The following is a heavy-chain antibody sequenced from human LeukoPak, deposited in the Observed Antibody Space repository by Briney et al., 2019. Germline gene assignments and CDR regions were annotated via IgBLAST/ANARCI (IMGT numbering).Heavy chain of an antibody. CDR2: INHSGST. V-gene: IGHV4-34*01. CDR1: GGSFSGYY. J-gene: IGHJ4*02. CDR3: ARLGYCSSTSCRRTDFDY. Sequence: SETLSLTCAVYGGSFSGYYWSWIRQPPGKGLEWIGAINHSGSTNYNPSLKSRVTISVDTSKNQFSLKLSSVTAADTAVYYCARLGYCSSTSCRRTDFDYWGQGTLVTVSS. D-gene: IGHD2-2*01.